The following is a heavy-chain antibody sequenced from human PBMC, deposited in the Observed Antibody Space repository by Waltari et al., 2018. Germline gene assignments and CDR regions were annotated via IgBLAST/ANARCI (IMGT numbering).Heavy chain of an antibody. CDR3: ARGWIGTTSLGHDGMDV. Sequence: EVQLVESGGGLIQPGGSLRLSCAVSGFTVSTTYMSWVRQAPGKGLEWVSVIYTGGDTYYADSVKGRFSISRDNSKNTLYLQMNSLRAEDTAIYYCARGWIGTTSLGHDGMDVWGQGTTVTVSS. CDR1: GFTVSTTY. J-gene: IGHJ6*02. V-gene: IGHV3-53*01. D-gene: IGHD4-17*01. CDR2: IYTGGDT.